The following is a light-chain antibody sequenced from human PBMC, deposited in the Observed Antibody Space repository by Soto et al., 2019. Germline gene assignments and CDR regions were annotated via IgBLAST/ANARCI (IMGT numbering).Light chain of an antibody. CDR1: QDISTF. CDR3: QQYEDVPT. Sequence: DIQMTQSPSSLSASVGDRVTLTCQASQDISTFLNWYHQEPGKAPKLLISDASAVETGVPSRFRGSGAGTDFTFTISSLQPSDVGTYYCQQYEDVPTFGQGTKVGIK. V-gene: IGKV1-33*01. J-gene: IGKJ2*01. CDR2: DAS.